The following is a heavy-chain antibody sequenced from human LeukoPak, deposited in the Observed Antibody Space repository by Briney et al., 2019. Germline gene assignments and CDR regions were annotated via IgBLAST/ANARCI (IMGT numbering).Heavy chain of an antibody. CDR3: AKGVNFDWLPNDY. V-gene: IGHV3-23*01. Sequence: GGSLRLSCAASGFTFSSYAMSWVRQAPGKGLEWVSAISGSGGSTCYADSVKGRFTISRDNSKITLYLQMNSLRGEDTAVYYCAKGVNFDWLPNDYWAREPWSPSPQ. J-gene: IGHJ4*02. CDR1: GFTFSSYA. D-gene: IGHD3-9*01. CDR2: ISGSGGST.